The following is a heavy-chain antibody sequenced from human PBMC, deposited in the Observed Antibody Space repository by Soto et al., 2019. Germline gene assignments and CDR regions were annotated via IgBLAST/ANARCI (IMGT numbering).Heavy chain of an antibody. Sequence: QVQLQESGPGLVKPSQTLSLTCTVSGGSISSGGYYWSWIRQHPGKGLEWIGYIYYSGSTYYNPSLKRRVTISVDTSQNHFSLKLSSVTAADTAVYYCARHNYDSSGTAVDVWGQGTTVTVSS. CDR2: IYYSGST. J-gene: IGHJ6*02. CDR3: ARHNYDSSGTAVDV. CDR1: GGSISSGGYY. V-gene: IGHV4-31*03. D-gene: IGHD3-22*01.